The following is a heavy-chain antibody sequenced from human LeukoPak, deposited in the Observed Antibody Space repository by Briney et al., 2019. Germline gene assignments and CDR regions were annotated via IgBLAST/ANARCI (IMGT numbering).Heavy chain of an antibody. CDR2: ISYDGSNK. J-gene: IGHJ4*02. D-gene: IGHD6-13*01. Sequence: GGSLRLSCAASGFTFSRYGMHWVRQAPGKGLEWVAVISYDGSNKYYADSVKGRFTISRDNSKNTLYLQMNSLRAEDTAVYYCAKLIAAAALSFDYWGQGTLVTVSS. CDR3: AKLIAAAALSFDY. CDR1: GFTFSRYG. V-gene: IGHV3-30*18.